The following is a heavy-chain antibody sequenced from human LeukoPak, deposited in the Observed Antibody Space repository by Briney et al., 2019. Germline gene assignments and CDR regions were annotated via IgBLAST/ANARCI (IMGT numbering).Heavy chain of an antibody. CDR3: VRGCGYCSCPICPTGDY. Sequence: GGSLRLACVPSEITFSAYSMNWVRQAPGKGLEWVSSISSSGSYLYYADSVKGRFTISRDKDKDSLYLQMNSLRAEDTAVYYCVRGCGYCSCPICPTGDYWGQGTLVAVSS. D-gene: IGHD2-2*01. CDR2: ISSSGSYL. V-gene: IGHV3-21*01. CDR1: EITFSAYS. J-gene: IGHJ4*02.